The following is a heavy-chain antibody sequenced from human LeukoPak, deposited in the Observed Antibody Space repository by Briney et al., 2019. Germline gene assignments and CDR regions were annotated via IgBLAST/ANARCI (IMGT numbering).Heavy chain of an antibody. CDR1: GFTLRSYS. CDR2: ISSSSSYI. J-gene: IGHJ4*02. CDR3: ARRRSEDY. V-gene: IGHV3-21*01. Sequence: GGSLRLPCAASGFTLRSYSMNWVPQSPGKGLEWVSSISSSSSYIYYADSVKGRFTISRDNAKNSLYLQMNSLRAEDTAVYCCARRRSEDYWGQGTLVTVSS.